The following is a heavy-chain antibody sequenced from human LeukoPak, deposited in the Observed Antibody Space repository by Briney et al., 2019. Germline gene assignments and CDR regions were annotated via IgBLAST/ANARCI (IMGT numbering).Heavy chain of an antibody. CDR3: SRSPAKYQLLFYYYYGVDV. Sequence: PGGSLRLSCAASGFTFRDFWMNWVRQAPGKGLEWVGFIRSKAYGGTTEYAASVKGRFTISRDDSKSIAYLQMNSLKTEDTAVYYCSRSPAKYQLLFYYYYGVDVWGQGTTVTVSS. CDR2: IRSKAYGGTT. J-gene: IGHJ6*02. V-gene: IGHV3-49*04. CDR1: GFTFRDFW. D-gene: IGHD2-2*01.